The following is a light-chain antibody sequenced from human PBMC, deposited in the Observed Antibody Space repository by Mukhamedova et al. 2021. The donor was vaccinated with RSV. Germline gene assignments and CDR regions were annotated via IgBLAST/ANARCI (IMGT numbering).Light chain of an antibody. CDR3: QQYGSSTGT. V-gene: IGKV3-20*01. CDR1: QSVSSSY. J-gene: IGKJ2*01. Sequence: GERATLPCRASQSVSSSYLAWYQQKPGQAPRLLIYGASSRATGIPDRFGGSGSGTDFTLTISRLEPEDFAVYYCQQYGSSTGTFG. CDR2: GAS.